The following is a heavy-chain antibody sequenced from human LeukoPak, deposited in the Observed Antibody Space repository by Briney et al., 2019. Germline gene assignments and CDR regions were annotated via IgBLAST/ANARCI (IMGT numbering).Heavy chain of an antibody. Sequence: PGGSLRLSCAASRFTFSTYWMHWVRQAPGKGLVWVSRIKSDGSTNYADSVKGRFTISRDNAKNTVSLQMNSLRPEDTGVYYCARAPSEIGGYYPEYFRHWGQGTLATVSS. V-gene: IGHV3-74*01. CDR3: ARAPSEIGGYYPEYFRH. J-gene: IGHJ1*01. CDR2: IKSDGST. D-gene: IGHD3-22*01. CDR1: RFTFSTYW.